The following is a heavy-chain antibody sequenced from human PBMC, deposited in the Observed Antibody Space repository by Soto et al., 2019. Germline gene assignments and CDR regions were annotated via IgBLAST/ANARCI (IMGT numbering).Heavy chain of an antibody. CDR2: INPFDGSR. Sequence: ASVKVSCKASGYIFTSYYIHWVRQAPGQGLEWMGWINPFDGSRMFAQSFQGRVTTTRDTSTSTVYMEVSSLRSEDTAVYYCSRVDPGETSPFDHWGQGTLVTVSS. CDR3: SRVDPGETSPFDH. J-gene: IGHJ4*02. CDR1: GYIFTSYY. V-gene: IGHV1-46*03. D-gene: IGHD3-10*01.